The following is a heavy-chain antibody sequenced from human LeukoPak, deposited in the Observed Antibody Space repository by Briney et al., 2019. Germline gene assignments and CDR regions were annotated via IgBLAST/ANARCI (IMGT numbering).Heavy chain of an antibody. CDR1: GFTFDDYA. Sequence: GGSLRLSCAASGFTFDDYAMHWARQVPGKGLEWVSGISWNSGRIAYADSLKGRFTISRDNAKNSLYLEMNSLRPEDTAFYYCAKGHLAVAGGYYFDSWGQGTLVTVSS. CDR2: ISWNSGRI. J-gene: IGHJ4*02. V-gene: IGHV3-9*01. CDR3: AKGHLAVAGGYYFDS. D-gene: IGHD6-19*01.